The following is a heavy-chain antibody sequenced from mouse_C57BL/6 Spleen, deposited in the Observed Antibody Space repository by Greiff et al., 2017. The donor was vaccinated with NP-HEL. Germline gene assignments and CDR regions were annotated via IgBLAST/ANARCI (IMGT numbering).Heavy chain of an antibody. CDR3: ARRRYYGSSIDY. V-gene: IGHV5-12*01. J-gene: IGHJ2*01. CDR2: ISNGGGST. D-gene: IGHD1-1*01. Sequence: DVKLVESGGGLVQPGGSLKLSCAASGFTFSDYYMYWVRQTPEKRLEWVAYISNGGGSTYYPDTVKGRFTISRDNAKNTLYLQMSRLKSEDTAMYYCARRRYYGSSIDYWGQGTTLTVSS. CDR1: GFTFSDYY.